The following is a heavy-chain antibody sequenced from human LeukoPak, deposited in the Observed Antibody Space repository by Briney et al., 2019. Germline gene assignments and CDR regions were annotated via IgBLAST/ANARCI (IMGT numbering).Heavy chain of an antibody. CDR3: ARELDCSGGSCYANAFDI. V-gene: IGHV3-21*01. Sequence: GGSLRLSCAASGFTFSSYSMNWVRQAPGKGLEWVSSISSSSRYIYYADSVKGRFTISRDNAKNSLYLQMNSLRAEDTAVYYCARELDCSGGSCYANAFDIWGQGTMVTVSS. CDR2: ISSSSRYI. J-gene: IGHJ3*02. CDR1: GFTFSSYS. D-gene: IGHD2-15*01.